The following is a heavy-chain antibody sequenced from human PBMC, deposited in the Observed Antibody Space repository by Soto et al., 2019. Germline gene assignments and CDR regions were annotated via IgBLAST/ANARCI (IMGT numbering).Heavy chain of an antibody. CDR1: RESISSNS. Sequence: GTVSLTCAVPRESISSNSWCWVRQPPGKGLEWIGYIYYSGSTNYNPSLKSRVTISVDTSKNQFSLKLSSVTAADTAVYYCSSGGSCYSRFYYFDYWGEVTLV. CDR3: SSGGSCYSRFYYFDY. CDR2: IYYSGST. J-gene: IGHJ4*02. D-gene: IGHD2-15*01. V-gene: IGHV4-59*01.